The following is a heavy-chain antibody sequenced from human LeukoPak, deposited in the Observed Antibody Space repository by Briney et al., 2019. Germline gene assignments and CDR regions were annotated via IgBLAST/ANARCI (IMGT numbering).Heavy chain of an antibody. CDR1: GYSISSGYY. CDR3: ARHGNCSSTSCFDY. CDR2: IYRSGST. J-gene: IGHJ4*02. Sequence: SETLSLTCAVSGYSISSGYYWGWIRQPPGKGLEWIGSIYRSGSTYYNPSLKSRVTISVDTSKNQFSLKLSSVTAADTAVYYCARHGNCSSTSCFDYWGQGTLVTVSS. V-gene: IGHV4-38-2*01. D-gene: IGHD2-2*01.